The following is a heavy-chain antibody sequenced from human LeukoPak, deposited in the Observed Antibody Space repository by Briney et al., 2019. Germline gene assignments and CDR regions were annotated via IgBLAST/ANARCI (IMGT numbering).Heavy chain of an antibody. J-gene: IGHJ6*03. CDR3: ARSALDCSSTSCYYYYYYYYMDV. V-gene: IGHV4-4*07. CDR2: IYTSGST. CDR1: GASISSYY. Sequence: SSETLSLTCTVAGASISSYYWSWVRQPAGKGLEWIGRIYTSGSTNYNPSLKSRVTMSVDTSKNQFSLKLSSVTAADTAVYYCARSALDCSSTSCYYYYYYYYMDVWGKGTTVTVSS. D-gene: IGHD2-2*01.